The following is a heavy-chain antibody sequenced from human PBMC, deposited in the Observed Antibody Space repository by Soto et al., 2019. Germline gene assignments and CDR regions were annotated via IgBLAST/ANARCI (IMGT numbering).Heavy chain of an antibody. CDR2: IDWDDDK. Sequence: SGPTLVKPTQTLTLTCTFSGFSLSTSGMCVSWIRQPPGKALEWLALIDWDDDKYYSTSLKTRLTISKDTSKNQVVLTMTNMDPVDTATYYCARGGSYFHYYYGMDVWGQGTTVTVSS. D-gene: IGHD1-26*01. J-gene: IGHJ6*02. CDR3: ARGGSYFHYYYGMDV. V-gene: IGHV2-70*01. CDR1: GFSLSTSGMC.